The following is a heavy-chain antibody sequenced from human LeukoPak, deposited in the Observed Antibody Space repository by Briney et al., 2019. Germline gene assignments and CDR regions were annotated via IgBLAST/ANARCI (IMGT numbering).Heavy chain of an antibody. CDR1: GGSFSGYY. J-gene: IGHJ3*02. Sequence: SETLSLTCAVYGGSFSGYYWSWIRQPPGKELEWIGEINHSGSTNYNPSLKSRVTISVDTSKNQFSLKLSSVTAADTAVYYCARGGVTGTTSPAFDIWGQGTMVTVSS. D-gene: IGHD1-20*01. V-gene: IGHV4-34*01. CDR2: INHSGST. CDR3: ARGGVTGTTSPAFDI.